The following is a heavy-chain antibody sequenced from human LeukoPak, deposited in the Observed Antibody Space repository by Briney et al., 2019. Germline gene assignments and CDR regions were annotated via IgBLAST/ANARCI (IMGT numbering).Heavy chain of an antibody. V-gene: IGHV4-34*01. CDR3: ARHGSSRSPPFDY. CDR2: INHSGSF. D-gene: IGHD3-10*01. J-gene: IGHJ4*02. CDR1: GWSFSAYY. Sequence: SETLSLTCAVYGWSFSAYYWTWIRQPPGKGLEWVGEINHSGSFNYNPCLKSRVTISVDTSKNQFSLRLSSVTAADTAVYYCARHGSSRSPPFDYWGQGTLVTVSS.